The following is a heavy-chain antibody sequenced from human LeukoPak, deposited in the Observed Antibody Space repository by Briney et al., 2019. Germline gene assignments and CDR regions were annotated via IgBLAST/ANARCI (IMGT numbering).Heavy chain of an antibody. CDR3: ARVTTYYDFWSGYYPNWFDP. Sequence: ASVKVSCKASGYTFTGYYMHWVRQAPGQGLEWMGWINPNSGNTGYAQKFQGRVTRTRNTSISTAYMELSSLRSEDTAVYYCARVTTYYDFWSGYYPNWFDPWGQGTLVTVSS. CDR1: GYTFTGYY. CDR2: INPNSGNT. V-gene: IGHV1-8*02. J-gene: IGHJ5*02. D-gene: IGHD3-3*01.